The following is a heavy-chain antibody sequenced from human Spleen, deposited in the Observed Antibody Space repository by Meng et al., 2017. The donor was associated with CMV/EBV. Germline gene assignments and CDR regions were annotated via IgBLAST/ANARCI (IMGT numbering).Heavy chain of an antibody. Sequence: GESLKISCAVSGFTFSDYYMSWIRQAPGKGLEWVSYISGSGIIIYYADSVKGRFTISRDNAKNSVYLQMNSLRAEDTAVYYCARIYGDNDYWGQGTLVTVSS. D-gene: IGHD4-17*01. CDR2: ISGSGIII. CDR1: GFTFSDYY. J-gene: IGHJ4*02. CDR3: ARIYGDNDY. V-gene: IGHV3-11*01.